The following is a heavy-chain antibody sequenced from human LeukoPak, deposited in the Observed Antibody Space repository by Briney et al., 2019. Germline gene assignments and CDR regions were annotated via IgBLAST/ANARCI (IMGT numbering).Heavy chain of an antibody. Sequence: PSETLSLTYTVSGTSITSYDWNWIRQAPGQGPEWIGYGHYSGNTKYNPPLKSRVTISVDTSKNQFSLRLSSVTAADTAVYFCAKWASDHRAFDLWGQGTLVTVSS. CDR1: GTSITSYD. J-gene: IGHJ4*02. V-gene: IGHV4-59*08. CDR2: GHYSGNT. CDR3: AKWASDHRAFDL. D-gene: IGHD2-8*01.